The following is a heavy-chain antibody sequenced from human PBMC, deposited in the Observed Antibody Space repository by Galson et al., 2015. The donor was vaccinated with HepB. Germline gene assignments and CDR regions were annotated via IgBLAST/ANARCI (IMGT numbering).Heavy chain of an antibody. Sequence: SLRLSCAASGFTFNWYAMNWVRQAPGKGLEWVSHIDAPGRATYYADSAKGRFTISRDNSKNTLYLQMNSLRAEDTAVYYCARKGGSRLLPSRGELLRRYWYSDLWGRGTLVTVSS. CDR1: GFTFNWYA. J-gene: IGHJ2*01. CDR2: IDAPGRAT. V-gene: IGHV3-48*03. D-gene: IGHD1-26*01. CDR3: ARKGGSRLLPSRGELLRRYWYSDL.